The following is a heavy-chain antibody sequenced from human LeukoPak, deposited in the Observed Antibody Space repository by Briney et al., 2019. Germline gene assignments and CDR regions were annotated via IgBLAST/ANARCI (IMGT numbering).Heavy chain of an antibody. CDR1: GYSFTSYG. CDR2: LSTYNGNT. J-gene: IGHJ3*02. CDR3: AREGPRVSAFDI. Sequence: ASVTVSCKASGYSFTSYGLSWVRQAPGQGLEWMGWLSTYNGNTHYAQNLQGRVTMTTDTSTSTAYMELRSLRSDDTAVYYCAREGPRVSAFDIWGQGTMVTVSS. V-gene: IGHV1-18*01.